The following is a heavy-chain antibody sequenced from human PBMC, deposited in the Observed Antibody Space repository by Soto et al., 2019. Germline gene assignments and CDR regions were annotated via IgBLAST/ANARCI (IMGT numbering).Heavy chain of an antibody. J-gene: IGHJ4*02. V-gene: IGHV3-7*01. Sequence: VASLGLSCAPSGVTFCRSVMSGVLLAPGKGLEWVANIKQGGSEKYYVDSVKGRFTISRDNSKNMLYLQMISLRAEDTAVYYCARCDSNGSGWYCFFDYWGQGTLVTV. CDR2: IKQGGSEK. CDR3: ARCDSNGSGWYCFFDY. CDR1: GVTFCRSV. D-gene: IGHD6-19*01.